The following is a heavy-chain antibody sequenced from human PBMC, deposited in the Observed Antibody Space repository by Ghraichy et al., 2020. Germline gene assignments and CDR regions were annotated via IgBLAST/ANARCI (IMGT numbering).Heavy chain of an antibody. CDR1: GGSVDRGTYY. V-gene: IGHV4-61*01. D-gene: IGHD4-17*01. CDR2: IYYTGSS. J-gene: IGHJ4*02. CDR3: ARVLTTVTTRSLYFDY. Sequence: SETLSLTCTVSGGSVDRGTYYWSWIRQPPGKGLEWLAYIYYTGSSNYNPSLSSRVSISVDTSMNQFSLKVRSVTAADTAVYFCARVLTTVTTRSLYFDYWGQGILVTVSS.